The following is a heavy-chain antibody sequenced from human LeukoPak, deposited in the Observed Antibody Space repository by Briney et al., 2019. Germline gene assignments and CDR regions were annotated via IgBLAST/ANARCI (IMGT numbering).Heavy chain of an antibody. J-gene: IGHJ3*02. CDR3: AREDYYYDSSGYPHEPFDI. CDR2: IYYSGST. CDR1: GGSISSYY. V-gene: IGHV4-59*01. Sequence: SETLSLTCTVSGGSISSYYWSWIRQPPGKGLEWIGYIYYSGSTNYNPSLKSRVTISVDTSKNQFSLKLSSVTAADTAVYYCAREDYYYDSSGYPHEPFDIWGQGTMVTVSS. D-gene: IGHD3-22*01.